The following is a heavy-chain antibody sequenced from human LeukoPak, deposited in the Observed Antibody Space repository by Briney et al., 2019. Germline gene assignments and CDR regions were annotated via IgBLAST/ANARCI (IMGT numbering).Heavy chain of an antibody. Sequence: GGSLRLSCAASGFTFSSYEMNWVRQAPGKGLEWVSYISSSGSAIYYADSVKGRFTMSRDNAKNSLYLQMNSLRAEDTAVYYCARDFGRWELNGGYYFDYWGQGTLVTVSS. D-gene: IGHD1-26*01. CDR1: GFTFSSYE. V-gene: IGHV3-48*03. CDR2: ISSSGSAI. J-gene: IGHJ4*02. CDR3: ARDFGRWELNGGYYFDY.